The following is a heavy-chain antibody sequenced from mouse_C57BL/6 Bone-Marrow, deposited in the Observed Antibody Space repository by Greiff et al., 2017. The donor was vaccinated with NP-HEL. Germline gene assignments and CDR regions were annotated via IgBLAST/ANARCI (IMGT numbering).Heavy chain of an antibody. V-gene: IGHV1-81*01. CDR1: GYTFTSYG. CDR3: ARLESLWLRRNRDY. CDR2: IYPRSGNT. J-gene: IGHJ2*01. Sequence: QVQLQQSAAELARPGASVKLSCKASGYTFTSYGISWVKQRTGQGLEWIGEIYPRSGNTYYNEKFKGKATLTADKSSSTAYMELRSLTSEDSAVYFCARLESLWLRRNRDYWGQGTTLTVSS. D-gene: IGHD2-2*01.